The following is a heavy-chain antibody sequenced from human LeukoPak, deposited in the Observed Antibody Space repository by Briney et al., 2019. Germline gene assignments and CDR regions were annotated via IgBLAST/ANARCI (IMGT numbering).Heavy chain of an antibody. CDR3: ARVQRELMRYYFDY. CDR1: GFTFDDYG. J-gene: IGHJ4*02. Sequence: PGGSLRLSCAASGFTFDDYGMSWVRQAPGKGLEWVSGINGNGGSTGYADSVKGRFTISRDNAKNSLYLQMNSLRVEDTALYYCARVQRELMRYYFDYWGQGTLVTVSS. V-gene: IGHV3-20*04. D-gene: IGHD1-1*01. CDR2: INGNGGST.